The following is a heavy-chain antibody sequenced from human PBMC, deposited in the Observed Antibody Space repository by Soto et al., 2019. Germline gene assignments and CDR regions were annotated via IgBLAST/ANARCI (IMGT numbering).Heavy chain of an antibody. CDR2: ISAYNGNT. CDR1: GGTFSSYA. D-gene: IGHD3-16*01. J-gene: IGHJ5*02. V-gene: IGHV1-18*01. CDR3: ARLRPPSGAFWFDP. Sequence: QVQLVQSGAEVKKPGSSVKVSCKASGGTFSSYAISWVRQAPGQGLEWMGGISAYNGNTNYAQKLQGRVTMTTDTSTSTAYMELRSLRSDDTAVYYCARLRPPSGAFWFDPWGQGTLVTVSS.